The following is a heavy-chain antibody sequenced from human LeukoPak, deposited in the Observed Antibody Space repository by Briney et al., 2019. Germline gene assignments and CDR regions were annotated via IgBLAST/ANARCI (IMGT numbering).Heavy chain of an antibody. V-gene: IGHV3-74*01. CDR1: GFTFSSYW. D-gene: IGHD3-16*02. CDR2: INGDGSST. Sequence: GGSLKLSCAASGFTFSSYWMHWVRQAPGKGLVWDSRINGDGSSTAYADSVKGRFTISRDNAKNSLYLQMNSLRAEDTAVYYCARAGSYRDFDYWGQGTLVTVSS. J-gene: IGHJ4*02. CDR3: ARAGSYRDFDY.